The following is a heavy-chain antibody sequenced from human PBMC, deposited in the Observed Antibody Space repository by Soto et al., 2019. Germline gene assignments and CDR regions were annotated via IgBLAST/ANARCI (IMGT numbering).Heavy chain of an antibody. CDR3: ARQDFDYIWGNYRYRDY. V-gene: IGHV4-39*01. J-gene: IGHJ4*02. Sequence: QLQLQESGPGLVQPSETLSLICRVSGASITNNNFYWGWIRQPPGKGLVWIGSIYYDGSAYYKPSLKSRVTISVDTSKNQFSLNLTSVTAADTAVYYCARQDFDYIWGNYRYRDYWGQGTLVTVSS. D-gene: IGHD3-16*02. CDR2: IYYDGSA. CDR1: GASITNNNFY.